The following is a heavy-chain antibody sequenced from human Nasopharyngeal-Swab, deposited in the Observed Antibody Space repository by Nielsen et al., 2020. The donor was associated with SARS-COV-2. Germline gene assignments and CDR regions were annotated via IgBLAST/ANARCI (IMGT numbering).Heavy chain of an antibody. CDR3: AKDRRGDYYDSSGYWGLFDY. Sequence: GESLKISCAASGFTFSSYGMHWVRQAPGKGLEWVAVISYDGSNKYYVDSVKGRFTISRDNSKNTLYLQMNSLRAEDTAVYYCAKDRRGDYYDSSGYWGLFDYWGQGTLVTVSS. J-gene: IGHJ4*02. CDR1: GFTFSSYG. CDR2: ISYDGSNK. V-gene: IGHV3-30*18. D-gene: IGHD3-22*01.